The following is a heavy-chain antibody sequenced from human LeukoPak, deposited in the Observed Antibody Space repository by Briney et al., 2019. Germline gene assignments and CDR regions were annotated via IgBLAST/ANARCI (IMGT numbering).Heavy chain of an antibody. V-gene: IGHV4-59*01. Sequence: PSETLSLTCTVSGGSTSDYYWSWIRQPPGKGLEWIGYVHYSGSTNYTPSLKSRVTISINTSKNQFSLRLSPVTAADTAVYYCAGATSREAFDIWGQGTMVTVSS. CDR3: AGATSREAFDI. D-gene: IGHD2-2*01. CDR2: VHYSGST. CDR1: GGSTSDYY. J-gene: IGHJ3*02.